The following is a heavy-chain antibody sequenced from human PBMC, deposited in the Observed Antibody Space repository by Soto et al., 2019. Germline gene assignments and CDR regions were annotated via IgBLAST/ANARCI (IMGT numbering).Heavy chain of an antibody. CDR2: INPSGGST. J-gene: IGHJ3*02. Sequence: ASVKVSCKASGYTFTSYYMHWVRQAPGQGLEWMGIINPSGGSTSYAQKFQGRVTMTRDTSTSTVYMELSSLRTEDTAVYYCARVALPYYYGSGTPGAFDIWGQGTMVTVSS. CDR1: GYTFTSYY. V-gene: IGHV1-46*01. D-gene: IGHD3-10*01. CDR3: ARVALPYYYGSGTPGAFDI.